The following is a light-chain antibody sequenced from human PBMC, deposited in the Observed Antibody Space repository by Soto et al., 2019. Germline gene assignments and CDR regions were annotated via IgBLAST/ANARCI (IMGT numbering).Light chain of an antibody. J-gene: IGKJ1*01. Sequence: DIRMTQSPSSLSASMGDRVTITCRASAGISNYLNWYQQTPGKAPNLLIYAASSLQSGVPSRFSGSGSGTDFTLTISSLQPEDFATYYCQQSYFFPWTFCQGTKVDIK. CDR3: QQSYFFPWT. CDR2: AAS. V-gene: IGKV1-39*01. CDR1: AGISNY.